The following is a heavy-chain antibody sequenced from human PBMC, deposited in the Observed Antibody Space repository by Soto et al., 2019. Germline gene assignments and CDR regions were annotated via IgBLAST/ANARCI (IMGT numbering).Heavy chain of an antibody. V-gene: IGHV4-31*03. CDR3: STYCSGGSCPNYGMDV. J-gene: IGHJ6*02. CDR1: GGSISSGGYY. D-gene: IGHD2-15*01. CDR2: IYYSGST. Sequence: QVQLQESGPGLVKPSQTLSLTCTVSGGSISSGGYYWSWIRQHPGKGLEWIGYIYYSGSTYYNPSLTSRVTISVDTSKNQCSLKLSSVTAADTAVYYCSTYCSGGSCPNYGMDVWGQGTTVTVSS.